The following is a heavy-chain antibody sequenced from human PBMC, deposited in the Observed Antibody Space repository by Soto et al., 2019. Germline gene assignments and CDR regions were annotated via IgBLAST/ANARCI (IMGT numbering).Heavy chain of an antibody. CDR1: GFTFSGYS. V-gene: IGHV3-48*02. J-gene: IGHJ4*02. CDR2: ISSGSKTI. D-gene: IGHD3-10*01. CDR3: VGEAMLGVRSFDY. Sequence: PGGSLRLSCAASGFTFSGYSVNWVRQAPGKGLEWVSYISSGSKTIYYAESVKGRFTVSRDNARNSQYLQMNSLRDEDTAVYYWVGEAMLGVRSFDYWGQGTLVTVSS.